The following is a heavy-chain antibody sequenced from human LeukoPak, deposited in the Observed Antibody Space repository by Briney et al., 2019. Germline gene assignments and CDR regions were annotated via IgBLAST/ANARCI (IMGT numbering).Heavy chain of an antibody. D-gene: IGHD2-2*01. Sequence: GGSLRLPCAASGFTFSSYAMSWVRQAPGKGLEWVSAISGSGGSTYYADSVKGRFTISRDNSKNTLYLQMNSLRAEDTAVYYCAKADIVVVPVPNPFDYWGQGTLVTVSS. CDR3: AKADIVVVPVPNPFDY. V-gene: IGHV3-23*01. CDR2: ISGSGGST. J-gene: IGHJ4*02. CDR1: GFTFSSYA.